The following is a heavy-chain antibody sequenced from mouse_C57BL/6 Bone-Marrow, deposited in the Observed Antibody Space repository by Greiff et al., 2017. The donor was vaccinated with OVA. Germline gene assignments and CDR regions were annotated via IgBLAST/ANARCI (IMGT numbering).Heavy chain of an antibody. V-gene: IGHV5-4*03. CDR1: GFTFSSYA. J-gene: IGHJ4*01. Sequence: EVKLVESGGGLVKPGGSLKLSCAASGFTFSSYAMSWVRQTPEKRLEWVATISDGGSYTYYPDNVKGRFTISRDNAKNNLYLQMSHLKSEDTAMCYCARFWGVGAMDYWGQGTSVTVSS. D-gene: IGHD4-1*01. CDR2: ISDGGSYT. CDR3: ARFWGVGAMDY.